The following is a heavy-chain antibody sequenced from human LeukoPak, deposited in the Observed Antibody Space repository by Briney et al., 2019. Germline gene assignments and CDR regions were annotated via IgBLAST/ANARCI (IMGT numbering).Heavy chain of an antibody. V-gene: IGHV3-21*01. Sequence: GGSLRLSCAASGFTFSSYSMNWVRQAPGKGLEWVSSISSSSSYIYYAGSVKGRFTISRDNAKNSLYLQMNSLRAEDTAVYYCARYKYQRSLDYWGQGTLVTVSS. D-gene: IGHD2-2*01. J-gene: IGHJ4*02. CDR3: ARYKYQRSLDY. CDR1: GFTFSSYS. CDR2: ISSSSSYI.